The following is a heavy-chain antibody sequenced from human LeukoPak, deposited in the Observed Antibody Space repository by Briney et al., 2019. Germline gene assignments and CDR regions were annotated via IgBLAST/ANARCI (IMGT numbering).Heavy chain of an antibody. Sequence: PSETLSLTCTVSGGSISSGGYYWSWIRQHPGKGLEWIGYIYYSGSTYYNPSLKSRVTISVDTSKNQFSLKLSSVTAADTAVYYCARIALEYCSGGSCYSGAFGIWGQGTMVTVSS. CDR2: IYYSGST. J-gene: IGHJ3*02. CDR1: GGSISSGGYY. D-gene: IGHD2-15*01. CDR3: ARIALEYCSGGSCYSGAFGI. V-gene: IGHV4-31*03.